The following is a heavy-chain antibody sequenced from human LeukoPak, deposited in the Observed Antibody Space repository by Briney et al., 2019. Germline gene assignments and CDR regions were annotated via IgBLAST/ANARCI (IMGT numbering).Heavy chain of an antibody. D-gene: IGHD3-16*02. CDR1: GGSISSYY. CDR2: IYYSGST. J-gene: IGHJ4*02. Sequence: SETLSLTCTVSGGSISSYYWSWIRQPPGKGLEWIGYIYYSGSTNFNPSLKSRVTISVDTSKNQFSLKLSSVTAADTAVYYCARDSSWGYPDYWGQGTLVTVSS. CDR3: ARDSSWGYPDY. V-gene: IGHV4-59*01.